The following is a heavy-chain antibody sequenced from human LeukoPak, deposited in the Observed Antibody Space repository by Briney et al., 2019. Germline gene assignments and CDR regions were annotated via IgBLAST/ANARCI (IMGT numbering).Heavy chain of an antibody. CDR2: IKQDGSEK. CDR1: GFTFSRYW. CDR3: ARDVY. Sequence: GGSLRLSCAASGFTFSRYWMSWVRQAPGKGLEWVANIKQDGSEKYYVDSVKGRFTISRDNTKNSLYLQMNNLRAEDTAVFYCARDVYWGQGTLVTVSS. V-gene: IGHV3-7*04. J-gene: IGHJ4*02.